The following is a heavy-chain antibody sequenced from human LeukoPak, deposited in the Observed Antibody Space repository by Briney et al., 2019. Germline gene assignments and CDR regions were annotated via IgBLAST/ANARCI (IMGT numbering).Heavy chain of an antibody. CDR2: ISGTGGST. J-gene: IGHJ4*02. D-gene: IGHD3-10*01. V-gene: IGHV3-23*01. Sequence: GGTLRLSCAASGFTFISYAMSWVRQAPPKGLEWVSVISGTGGSTYYADSVKGRFTISRDNAKNSLYLQMSSLRAEDTAMYYCARSLWFGDSNLDYWGQGTLVTVSS. CDR3: ARSLWFGDSNLDY. CDR1: GFTFISYA.